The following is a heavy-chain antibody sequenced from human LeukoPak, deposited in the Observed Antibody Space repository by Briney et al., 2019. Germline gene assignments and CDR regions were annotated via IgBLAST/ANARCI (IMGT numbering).Heavy chain of an antibody. Sequence: PSETLSLTCAVSGGSISSSNWWSWVRQPPGKGLEWIGEIYHSGSTNYNPSLKSRVTISVDKSKNQFSLKLSSVTAADTAVYYCARDRGYYDILDGMDVWGQGTTVTVSS. J-gene: IGHJ6*02. CDR1: GGSISSSNW. V-gene: IGHV4-4*02. D-gene: IGHD3-9*01. CDR3: ARDRGYYDILDGMDV. CDR2: IYHSGST.